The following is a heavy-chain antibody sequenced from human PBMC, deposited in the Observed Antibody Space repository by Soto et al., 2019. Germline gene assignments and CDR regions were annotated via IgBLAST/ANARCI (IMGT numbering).Heavy chain of an antibody. Sequence: GGSLRLSCAASGFTFSSYGMHWVRQAPGKGLEWVAVIWYDGSNKYYADSVKGRFTISRDNSKNTLYLQMNSLRAEDTAVYYCARGRAGGPGVDEGFQHWGQGTLVTVSS. J-gene: IGHJ1*01. D-gene: IGHD3-10*01. V-gene: IGHV3-33*01. CDR1: GFTFSSYG. CDR3: ARGRAGGPGVDEGFQH. CDR2: IWYDGSNK.